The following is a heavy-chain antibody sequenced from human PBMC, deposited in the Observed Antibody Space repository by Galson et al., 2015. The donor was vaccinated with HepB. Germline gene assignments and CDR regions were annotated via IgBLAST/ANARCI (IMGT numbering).Heavy chain of an antibody. D-gene: IGHD3-22*01. J-gene: IGHJ4*02. CDR3: AREEYYYDSSGYWGGFDY. CDR2: INSDGSST. Sequence: SLRLSCAASGFTFSSYWMHWVRQAPGKGLVWVSRINSDGSSTSYADSVKGRFTISRDNAKNTLYLQMNSLRAEDTAVYYCAREEYYYDSSGYWGGFDYWGQGTLVTVSS. CDR1: GFTFSSYW. V-gene: IGHV3-74*01.